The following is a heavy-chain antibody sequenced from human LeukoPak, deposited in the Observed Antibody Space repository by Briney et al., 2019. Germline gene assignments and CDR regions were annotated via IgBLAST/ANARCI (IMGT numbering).Heavy chain of an antibody. Sequence: GASVTVSFKGSGGTFIIYAISGVGQARGQGGEGMGGSIPMFGTANYAQKFQGRVTITADKSTRTAYVELSSLRSEDTAVYYCARKGYFDWLFAYWGQGTLVTVSS. CDR1: GGTFIIYA. CDR2: SIPMFGTA. CDR3: ARKGYFDWLFAY. D-gene: IGHD3-9*01. J-gene: IGHJ4*02. V-gene: IGHV1-69*06.